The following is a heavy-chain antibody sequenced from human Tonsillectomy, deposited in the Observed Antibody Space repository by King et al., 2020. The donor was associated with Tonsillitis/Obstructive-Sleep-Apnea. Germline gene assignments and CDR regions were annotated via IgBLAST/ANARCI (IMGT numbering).Heavy chain of an antibody. CDR1: GFTFSSYS. V-gene: IGHV3-48*02. CDR3: VRGASSGSSGSSNDY. J-gene: IGHJ4*02. Sequence: VQLVESGGGLIQPGGSLRLSCAASGFTFSSYSMNWVRQAPGKGLEWVSYITSDSSTIYYADSVKGRCTISRDNAKNSLYLQMNSLRDEDTAVYYCVRGASSGSSGSSNDYWGQGTLVTVSS. D-gene: IGHD6-6*01. CDR2: ITSDSSTI.